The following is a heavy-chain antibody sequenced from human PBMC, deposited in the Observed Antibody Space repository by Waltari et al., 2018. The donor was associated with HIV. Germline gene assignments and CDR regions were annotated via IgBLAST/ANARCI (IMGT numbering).Heavy chain of an antibody. CDR2: INAHNGNT. Sequence: QVQLVQSGAEVKKPGASVKVSCKASGNTLTIYGFTWVRQAPGQGLGWMGWINAHNGNTNYAQKFQGRVTMTTDTSTSTAYMELRSLRSDDTAVYYCARSPPQYDSSGYYCDYWGQGTLVTVSS. V-gene: IGHV1-18*01. D-gene: IGHD3-22*01. CDR1: GNTLTIYG. J-gene: IGHJ4*02. CDR3: ARSPPQYDSSGYYCDY.